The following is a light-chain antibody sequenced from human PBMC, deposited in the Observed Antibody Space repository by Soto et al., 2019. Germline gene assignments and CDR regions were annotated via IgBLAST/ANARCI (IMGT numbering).Light chain of an antibody. Sequence: QSALTQPASVSGSPGQSITISCIGTSSDVGGYDYVSWYQQNPGKAPKLIIYEVINRPSGVSSRFSGSKSGNTAYLTISGLQAEDEVDYYCSSYTSDSTHVFGSGTKVTVL. CDR2: EVI. J-gene: IGLJ1*01. CDR1: SSDVGGYDY. V-gene: IGLV2-14*01. CDR3: SSYTSDSTHV.